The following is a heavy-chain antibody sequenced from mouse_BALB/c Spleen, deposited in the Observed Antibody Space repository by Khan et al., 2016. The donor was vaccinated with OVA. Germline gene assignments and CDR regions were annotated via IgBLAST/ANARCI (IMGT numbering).Heavy chain of an antibody. CDR1: GYIFTDYA. V-gene: IGHV1S137*01. D-gene: IGHD2-3*01. CDR3: ARPAYDGYYDY. J-gene: IGHJ2*01. Sequence: QLVQSGPELVRPGVSVKISCKGSGYIFTDYAMHWVKQSHAKSLEWIGLISTYSGNTNYNQKFKGKATMTVDKSSSTAYMELARLTSEDSAIYYCARPAYDGYYDYWGQGTTLTVSS. CDR2: ISTYSGNT.